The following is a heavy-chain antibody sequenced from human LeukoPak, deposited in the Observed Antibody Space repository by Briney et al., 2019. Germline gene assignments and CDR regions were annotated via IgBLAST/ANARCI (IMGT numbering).Heavy chain of an antibody. CDR2: IYSGGST. Sequence: GGSLRLSCAASGVTVGNNYMNGVRQAPGKGLDWDSLIYSGGSTHYADSVKGRFTISRDNSKNTLYLQMNSLRVDDTAVYYCARDPPAVAANTYGWGQGTLVTVSS. V-gene: IGHV3-66*01. CDR3: ARDPPAVAANTYG. CDR1: GVTVGNNY. D-gene: IGHD6-6*01. J-gene: IGHJ4*02.